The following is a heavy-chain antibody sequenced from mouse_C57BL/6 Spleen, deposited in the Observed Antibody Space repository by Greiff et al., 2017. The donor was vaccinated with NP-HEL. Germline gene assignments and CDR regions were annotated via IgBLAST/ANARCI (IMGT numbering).Heavy chain of an antibody. V-gene: IGHV1-42*01. D-gene: IGHD2-4*01. CDR1: GYSFTGYY. J-gene: IGHJ2*01. CDR3: ARKGLRRLDFDY. CDR2: INPSTGGT. Sequence: VQLKESGPELVKPGASVKISCKASGYSFTGYYMNWVKQSPEKSLEWIGEINPSTGGTTYNQKFKAKATLTVDKSSSTAYMQLKSLTSEDSAVYYCARKGLRRLDFDYWGQGTTLTVSS.